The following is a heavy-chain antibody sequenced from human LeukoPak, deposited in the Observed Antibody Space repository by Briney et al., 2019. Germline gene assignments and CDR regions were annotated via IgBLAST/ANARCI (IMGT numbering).Heavy chain of an antibody. D-gene: IGHD1-1*01. V-gene: IGHV4-39*07. CDR2: IYYNGST. CDR1: GGSISSSSYY. CDR3: ARDVQGYYYYYYYMDV. Sequence: KTSETLSLTCTVSGGSISSSSYYWGWIRQPPGKGLEWIGSIYYNGSTYYNPSLKSRVTISVDTSKNQFSLKLSSVTAADTAVYYCARDVQGYYYYYYYMDVWGKGTTVTVSS. J-gene: IGHJ6*03.